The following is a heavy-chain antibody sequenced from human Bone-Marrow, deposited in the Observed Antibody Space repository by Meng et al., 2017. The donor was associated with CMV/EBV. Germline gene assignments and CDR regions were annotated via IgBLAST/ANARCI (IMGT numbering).Heavy chain of an antibody. CDR3: AKDRIKRMTTGFDY. CDR2: IWYDGSNK. D-gene: IGHD4-11*01. J-gene: IGHJ4*02. CDR1: GFAFSSYG. Sequence: GGSLRLSCAASGFAFSSYGMHWVRQAPGKGLEWVAVIWYDGSNKYYADSVKGRFTISRDNSKNTLYLQMNSLRAEDTAVYYCAKDRIKRMTTGFDYWGQGTLVTVSS. V-gene: IGHV3-33*06.